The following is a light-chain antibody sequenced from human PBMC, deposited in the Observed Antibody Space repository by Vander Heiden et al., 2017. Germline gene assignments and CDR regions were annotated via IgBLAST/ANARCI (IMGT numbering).Light chain of an antibody. V-gene: IGKV1-39*01. Sequence: DIQMTQSPSSLSACVGNRVTITCRASQSIISYIKWYQQKPEKAPKLLIYAASSLQSVVPSNCCGTGSVTHFTLTISSLQPEDFATYYCQQSYSTPQTFGQGTKVEIK. CDR2: AAS. J-gene: IGKJ1*01. CDR3: QQSYSTPQT. CDR1: QSIISY.